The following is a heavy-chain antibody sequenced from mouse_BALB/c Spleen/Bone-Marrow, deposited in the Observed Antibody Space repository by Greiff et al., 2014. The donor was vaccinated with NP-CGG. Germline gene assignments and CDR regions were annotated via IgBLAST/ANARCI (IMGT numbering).Heavy chain of an antibody. Sequence: EVNLVESGGGLVQPGGSLRLSCATSGFTFTDYYMSWVRQPPGRALEWLTFIRNKANGYTTEYSASVKGRFTISRDNSQSILYLQMNTLRAEDSATYYCARDMGLLRFDYWGQGTTLTVSS. D-gene: IGHD2-3*01. J-gene: IGHJ2*01. CDR3: ARDMGLLRFDY. CDR1: GFTFTDYY. V-gene: IGHV7-3*02. CDR2: IRNKANGYTT.